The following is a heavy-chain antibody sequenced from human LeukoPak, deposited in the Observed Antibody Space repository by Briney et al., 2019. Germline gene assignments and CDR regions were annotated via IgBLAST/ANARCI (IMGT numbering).Heavy chain of an antibody. CDR1: GYTFTGYF. Sequence: ASVKVSCKASGYTFTGYFIHWVRQAPGQGLEWVGWISPNSGGTKYAQKFQGRVTMTRDTSISTAYMELSRLRSDDTAVYYCARGASVEWLRFGYFDYWGQGALVTVSS. D-gene: IGHD5-12*01. V-gene: IGHV1-2*02. CDR3: ARGASVEWLRFGYFDY. J-gene: IGHJ4*02. CDR2: ISPNSGGT.